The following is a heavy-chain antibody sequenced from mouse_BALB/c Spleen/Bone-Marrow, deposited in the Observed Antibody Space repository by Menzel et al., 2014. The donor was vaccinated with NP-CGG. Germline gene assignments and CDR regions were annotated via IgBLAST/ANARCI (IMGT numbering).Heavy chain of an antibody. CDR3: ARRYFDV. J-gene: IGHJ1*01. V-gene: IGHV1S41*01. Sequence: DLVKPGASVKLSCKASGYTFTSXWINWIKQRPGQGLEWIGRIAPGSGSTYYNEMFKGKATLTVDTSSSTAYIQLSSLSSEDSAVYFCARRYFDVWGAGTTVTVSS. CDR1: GYTFTSXW. CDR2: IAPGSGST.